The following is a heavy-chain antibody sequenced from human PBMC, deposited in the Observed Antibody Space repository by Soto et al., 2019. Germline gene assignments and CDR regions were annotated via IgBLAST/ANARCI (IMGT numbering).Heavy chain of an antibody. CDR2: ISTYNSDT. CDR1: GYTLTSYG. CDR3: VREYCSGGSCYGGDY. V-gene: IGHV1-18*01. Sequence: GASVKVSCKASGYTLTSYGISWVQQAPGQGLEWMGWISTYNSDTKYAHKFQDRVTMTTDTSTSTAYMELRSLRSDDTAVYYCVREYCSGGSCYGGDYWGQGTLVTVSS. J-gene: IGHJ4*02. D-gene: IGHD2-15*01.